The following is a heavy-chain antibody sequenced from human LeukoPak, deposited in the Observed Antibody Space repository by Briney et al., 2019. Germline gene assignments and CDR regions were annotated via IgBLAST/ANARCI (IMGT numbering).Heavy chain of an antibody. D-gene: IGHD3-10*01. Sequence: GGSLRLSCAASGFTFSSYAMSWVRQAPGKGLEWVSVIYSGGSTYYADSVKGRFTISRDNSKNTLYLQMNSLRAEDTAVYYCARGFSDYYGSGSYYLDYWGQGTLVTVSS. V-gene: IGHV3-53*01. CDR2: IYSGGST. J-gene: IGHJ4*02. CDR1: GFTFSSYA. CDR3: ARGFSDYYGSGSYYLDY.